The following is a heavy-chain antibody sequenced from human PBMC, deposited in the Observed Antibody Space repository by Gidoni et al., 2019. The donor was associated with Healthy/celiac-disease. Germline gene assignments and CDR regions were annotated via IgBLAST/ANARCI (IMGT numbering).Heavy chain of an antibody. CDR2: IYTSGST. Sequence: QVQLQESGPGLVKPSQTLSLTCTVSGGSISSGSYSWSWIRKPAGKGLEWIGRIYTSGSTNYNPSLKSRVTISVDTSKNQFSLKLSSVTAADTAVYYCARAPLPDYYDSSGYYDPHDAFDIWGQGTMVTVSS. CDR1: GGSISSGSYS. V-gene: IGHV4-61*02. J-gene: IGHJ3*02. D-gene: IGHD3-22*01. CDR3: ARAPLPDYYDSSGYYDPHDAFDI.